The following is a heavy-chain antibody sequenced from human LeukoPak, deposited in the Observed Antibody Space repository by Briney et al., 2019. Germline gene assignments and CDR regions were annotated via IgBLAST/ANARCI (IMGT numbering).Heavy chain of an antibody. V-gene: IGHV3-48*01. CDR1: GFTFSSYS. CDR2: ISSSSTI. Sequence: GGSLRLSCAVSGFTFSSYSMNWVRQAPGKGLEWVSYISSSSTIYYADSVKGRFTISRDNAKNSLYLQMNSLRAEDTAVYYCARRVSEYYMDVWGKGTTVTVSS. CDR3: ARRVSEYYMDV. J-gene: IGHJ6*03.